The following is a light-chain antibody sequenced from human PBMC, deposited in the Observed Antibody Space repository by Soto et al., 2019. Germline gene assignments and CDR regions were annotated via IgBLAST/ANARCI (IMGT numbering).Light chain of an antibody. CDR1: SSDVGGYNY. V-gene: IGLV2-14*01. J-gene: IGLJ1*01. CDR2: DVS. Sequence: QSALTQPASVSGSPGQSITISCTGTSSDVGGYNYVSWYQQHPGKAPKLMIYDVSNRPSGVSNRFSGSMSGNTASLTISGLQAEDEADYYCSSYTSSSTLGVFGTGTKLTVL. CDR3: SSYTSSSTLGV.